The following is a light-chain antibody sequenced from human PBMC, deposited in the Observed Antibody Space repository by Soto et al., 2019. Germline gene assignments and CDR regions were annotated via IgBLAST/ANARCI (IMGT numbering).Light chain of an antibody. CDR2: DVS. CDR1: SRDVGAYDY. V-gene: IGLV2-14*01. CDR3: GSYTSSSTLFYV. Sequence: LTQPASVSGSPGRSITISCTGTSRDVGAYDYVSWYQQHPGKAPKLIIYDVSNRPSGVSDRFSGSKSGNTASLTILGLQAEDEADYYCGSYTSSSTLFYVFGTGTKVTVL. J-gene: IGLJ1*01.